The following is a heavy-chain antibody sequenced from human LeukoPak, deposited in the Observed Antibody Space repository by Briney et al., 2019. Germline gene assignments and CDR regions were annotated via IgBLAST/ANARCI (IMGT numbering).Heavy chain of an antibody. CDR2: ITSNGGTT. J-gene: IGHJ4*02. Sequence: EGSLRLSCAASGFTFSRYGMVWVRQAPGKGLEYVSGITSNGGTTYYGNSVKGRFTISRDNSKDTLYLQMGSLRTEDMAVYYCARGIRWASDYWGQGTLVTVAS. V-gene: IGHV3-64*01. D-gene: IGHD4-23*01. CDR3: ARGIRWASDY. CDR1: GFTFSRYG.